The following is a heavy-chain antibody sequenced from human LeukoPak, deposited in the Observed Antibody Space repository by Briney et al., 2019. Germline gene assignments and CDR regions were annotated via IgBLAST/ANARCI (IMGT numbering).Heavy chain of an antibody. CDR1: GLTVSSNY. Sequence: SGGSLRLSCAASGLTVSSNYMSWVRQAPGKGLEWVSVIYSGSSSTYYTDSVKGRFTISRHNSKNTLYLQMNSLRAEDTAVYYCARVGSGWYDFDYWGQGTLVTVSS. J-gene: IGHJ4*02. CDR2: IYSGSSST. V-gene: IGHV3-53*04. CDR3: ARVGSGWYDFDY. D-gene: IGHD6-19*01.